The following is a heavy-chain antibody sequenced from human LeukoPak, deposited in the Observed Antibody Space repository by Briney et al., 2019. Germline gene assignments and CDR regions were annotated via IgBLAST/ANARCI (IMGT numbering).Heavy chain of an antibody. CDR1: GDSVSSNSAA. V-gene: IGHV6-1*01. Sequence: SQTLSLTCAISGDSVSSNSAAWNWIRQSPSRGLEWLGRTCYRSKWYNDYAVSVKSRITIKSDTSKNQFSLRLNSVTPEDTAVYYCAREDIGGIAAAGHFDYWGQGTLVTVSS. J-gene: IGHJ4*02. D-gene: IGHD6-13*01. CDR2: TCYRSKWYN. CDR3: AREDIGGIAAAGHFDY.